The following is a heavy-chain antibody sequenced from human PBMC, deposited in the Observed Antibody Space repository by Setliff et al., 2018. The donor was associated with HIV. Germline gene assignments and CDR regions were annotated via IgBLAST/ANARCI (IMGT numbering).Heavy chain of an antibody. CDR2: IIPIFGTA. D-gene: IGHD3-10*01. V-gene: IGHV1-69*05. J-gene: IGHJ6*03. Sequence: SVKVSCTASGGTFSSYAISWVRQAPGQGLEWMGGIIPIFGTANYAQKFQGRVTITTDESTSTAYMELSSLRSEDTAVYYCARDNYPSGSLERYYYYYMDVWGKGTTVTVSS. CDR3: ARDNYPSGSLERYYYYYMDV. CDR1: GGTFSSYA.